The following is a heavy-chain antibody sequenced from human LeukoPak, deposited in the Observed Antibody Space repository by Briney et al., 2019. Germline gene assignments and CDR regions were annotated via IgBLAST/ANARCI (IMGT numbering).Heavy chain of an antibody. Sequence: ASVKVSCKASGYTFTSHFMHWVRQAPGQGLEWMGIINPSGGSTSYAQKFQGRVTMTRDMSTSTDYMELSSLRSEDTAIYYCARDNSVGDNAWWFDPWGQGTLVTVSS. V-gene: IGHV1-46*01. D-gene: IGHD1-26*01. J-gene: IGHJ5*02. CDR3: ARDNSVGDNAWWFDP. CDR1: GYTFTSHF. CDR2: INPSGGST.